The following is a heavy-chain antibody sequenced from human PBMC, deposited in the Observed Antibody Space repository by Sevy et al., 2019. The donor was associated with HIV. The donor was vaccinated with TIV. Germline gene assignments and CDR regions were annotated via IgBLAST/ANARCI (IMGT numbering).Heavy chain of an antibody. Sequence: SETLSLTCTVSGGSFSTDYWTWIRQPPGKGLEWIGYIFYRGSTNYNPSLKSRITMSIDASKNKFSLKLSSVTAADTAFYYCARGNTAMVPPYYDYWGQGTLVTVSS. V-gene: IGHV4-59*01. J-gene: IGHJ4*02. CDR2: IFYRGST. D-gene: IGHD5-18*01. CDR1: GGSFSTDY. CDR3: ARGNTAMVPPYYDY.